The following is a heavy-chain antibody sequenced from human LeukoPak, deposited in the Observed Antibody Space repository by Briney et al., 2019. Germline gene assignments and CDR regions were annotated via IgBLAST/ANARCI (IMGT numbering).Heavy chain of an antibody. D-gene: IGHD3-22*01. Sequence: SETLSLTCAVYGGSFSGYYWSWIRQPPGKGLEWIGEINHSGSTNYNPSLKSRVTISVDTSKNQFSLKLSSVTAADTAVYYCARGLLHRLPKYDRANRWFDPWGQRTLVTVSS. V-gene: IGHV4-34*01. J-gene: IGHJ5*02. CDR2: INHSGST. CDR1: GGSFSGYY. CDR3: ARGLLHRLPKYDRANRWFDP.